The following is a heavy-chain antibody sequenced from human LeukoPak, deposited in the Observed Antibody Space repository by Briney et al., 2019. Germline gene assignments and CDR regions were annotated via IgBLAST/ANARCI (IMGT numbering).Heavy chain of an antibody. CDR3: ARGPILTGWFDP. CDR2: IIPIFGTA. J-gene: IGHJ5*02. V-gene: IGHV1-69*05. D-gene: IGHD3-9*01. Sequence: GASVKVSCKASGGTFSSYAISWVRQAPGQGLEWMGRIIPIFGTANYAQKFQGRVTITTDESTSTAYMELSSLGSEDTAVYYCARGPILTGWFDPWGQGTLVTVSS. CDR1: GGTFSSYA.